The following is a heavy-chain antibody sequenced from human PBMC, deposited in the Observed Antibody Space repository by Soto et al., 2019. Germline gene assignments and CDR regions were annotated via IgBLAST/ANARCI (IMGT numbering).Heavy chain of an antibody. CDR1: GFIFSSYA. D-gene: IGHD1-20*01. CDR3: AKKPYNWNGYYFDY. J-gene: IGHJ4*02. CDR2: VSNSGGRT. Sequence: GGSVRLSCAPSGFIFSSYAMSWVRQAPGRGLEWVSSVSNSGGRTYYADSVKGRFTISRDNSKNTLYLQMNSLRAEDTAVYYCAKKPYNWNGYYFDYWGQGTLVTVSS. V-gene: IGHV3-23*01.